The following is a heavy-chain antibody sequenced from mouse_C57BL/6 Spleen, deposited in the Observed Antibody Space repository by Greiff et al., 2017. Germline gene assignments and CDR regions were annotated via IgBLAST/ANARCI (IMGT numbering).Heavy chain of an antibody. CDR3: SSIETVVATEAMDY. CDR2: ISNGGGST. Sequence: EVKVVESGGGLVQPGGSLTLSCAASGFTFSDYYMYWVRQTPEKRLEWVAYISNGGGSTYYPDTVKGRFTISRDNAKTTLYLQMSRLKSEDTAMYYCSSIETVVATEAMDYWGQGTSVTVSS. J-gene: IGHJ4*01. V-gene: IGHV5-12*01. CDR1: GFTFSDYY. D-gene: IGHD1-1*01.